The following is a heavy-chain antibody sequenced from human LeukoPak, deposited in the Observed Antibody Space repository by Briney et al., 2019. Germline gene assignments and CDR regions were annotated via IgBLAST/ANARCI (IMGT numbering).Heavy chain of an antibody. CDR2: ISSSSSYI. CDR1: GFTFSSYE. Sequence: GGSLRLSCAASGFTFSSYEMNWVRQAPGKGLEWVSYISSSSSYIYYADSLKGRFTVSRDNAKNSLYLQMNSLSAEDTAVYYCVRHLSGIARPFFDCWGQGTLVTVSS. CDR3: VRHLSGIARPFFDC. J-gene: IGHJ4*02. V-gene: IGHV3-21*05. D-gene: IGHD1-26*01.